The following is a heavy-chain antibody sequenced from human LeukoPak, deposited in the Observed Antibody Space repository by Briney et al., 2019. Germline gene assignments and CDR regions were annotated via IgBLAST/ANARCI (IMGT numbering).Heavy chain of an antibody. CDR1: GYTFTSYG. Sequence: ASVKVSCKASGYTFTSYGISWVRQAPGQGLEWMGWISAYNGNTNYAQKLQGRVTMTEDTSTDTAYMELSSLRSEDTAVYYCATSGGIAVAELNAVYYYYYMDVWGKGTTVTVSS. D-gene: IGHD6-19*01. J-gene: IGHJ6*03. V-gene: IGHV1-18*01. CDR3: ATSGGIAVAELNAVYYYYYMDV. CDR2: ISAYNGNT.